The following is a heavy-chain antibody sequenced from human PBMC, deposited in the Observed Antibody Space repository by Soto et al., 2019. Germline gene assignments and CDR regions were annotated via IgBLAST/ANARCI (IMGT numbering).Heavy chain of an antibody. CDR3: ARYCSSTSCYTGGFDP. J-gene: IGHJ5*02. V-gene: IGHV1-69*13. D-gene: IGHD2-2*02. Sequence: ASVKVSCKASGGTFSSYAISWVRQAPGQGLEWMGGIIPIFGTANYAQKFQGRVTITADESTSTAYMELSSLRSEDTAVYYCARYCSSTSCYTGGFDPWGQGTLVTVSS. CDR1: GGTFSSYA. CDR2: IIPIFGTA.